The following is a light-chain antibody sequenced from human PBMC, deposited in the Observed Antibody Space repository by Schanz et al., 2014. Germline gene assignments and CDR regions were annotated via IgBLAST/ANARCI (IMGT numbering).Light chain of an antibody. V-gene: IGLV2-11*01. CDR3: CSYAGSSTQV. J-gene: IGLJ3*02. CDR2: DVS. CDR1: SSYVGGYNV. Sequence: QSALTQPRSVSGSPGQSVTISCTGTSSYVGGYNVVSWYQQRPGTAPKLMIYDVSNRPSGVSNRFSGSKSGNTASLTISGLQAEDEADYYCCSYAGSSTQVFGGGTKLTVL.